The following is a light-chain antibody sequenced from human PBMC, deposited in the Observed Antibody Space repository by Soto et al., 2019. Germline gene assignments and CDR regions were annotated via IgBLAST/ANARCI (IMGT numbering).Light chain of an antibody. CDR2: GAS. J-gene: IGKJ2*01. Sequence: EIVLTQSPCTLSLSVGERATLSCRASQSVSSSFLAWYQQKPGEAPRLLFYGASSRATGIPYRFSGSGSGTDFTLTISSLQPEDFATYYCQKYSSAPNTFGQGTKLEIK. CDR1: QSVSSSF. CDR3: QKYSSAPNT. V-gene: IGKV3-20*01.